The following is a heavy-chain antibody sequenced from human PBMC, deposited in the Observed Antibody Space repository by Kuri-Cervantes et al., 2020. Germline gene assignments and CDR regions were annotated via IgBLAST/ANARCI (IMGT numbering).Heavy chain of an antibody. Sequence: GGSLRLSCAASGFIFSNYWMTWVRQAPGKGPEWVANIKQDGSERYYVDSVKGRFTISRDNVKSSLHLQMNSLRVEDTAVYYCARNGGYYQDYWGQGTLVTVSS. V-gene: IGHV3-7*01. J-gene: IGHJ4*02. CDR2: IKQDGSER. CDR3: ARNGGYYQDY. CDR1: GFIFSNYW. D-gene: IGHD3-3*01.